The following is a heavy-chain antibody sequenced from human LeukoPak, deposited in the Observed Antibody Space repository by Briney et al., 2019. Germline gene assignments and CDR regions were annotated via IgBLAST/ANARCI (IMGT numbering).Heavy chain of an antibody. V-gene: IGHV3-21*01. CDR1: GFTFSNYR. J-gene: IGHJ6*02. CDR3: ARDRGSREDGMDV. Sequence: PGGSLRLSCAASGFTFSNYRMNWVRQAPGKGLEWVSSIGSRGTYIYYADSVKGRFTISRDNAKNSLYLQMNSLRAEDTAVYYCARDRGSREDGMDVWGQGTTATVSS. D-gene: IGHD1-26*01. CDR2: IGSRGTYI.